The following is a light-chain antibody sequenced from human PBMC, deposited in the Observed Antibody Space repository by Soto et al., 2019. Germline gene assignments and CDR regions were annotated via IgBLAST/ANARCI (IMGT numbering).Light chain of an antibody. J-gene: IGKJ4*01. CDR3: HKYGISP. CDR2: GAS. CDR1: QSVSSNY. V-gene: IGKV3-20*01. Sequence: EIVLTQSPGTLSLSPGERATLSCRASQSVSSNYLAWYQQKPGQAPRLLIYGASSRATGIPDRFSGSGSGTEFTLTISRLEPEDFAVSYCHKYGISPFGGGTKVEIK.